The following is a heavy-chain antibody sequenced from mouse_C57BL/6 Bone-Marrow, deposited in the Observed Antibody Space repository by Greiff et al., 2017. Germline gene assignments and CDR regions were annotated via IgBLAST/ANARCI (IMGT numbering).Heavy chain of an antibody. D-gene: IGHD2-3*01. Sequence: QVQLKQSGPGLVAPSQSLSLTCTVSGFSLTSYGVDWVRQPPGKGLEWLGVLWGGGSTTYKSAPMSSLSISTDNSKSQVFLKMTSLQTDDTSMHYGAKHNGYYFYFDYWGQGTTLTVSS. CDR2: LWGGGST. CDR1: GFSLTSYG. J-gene: IGHJ2*01. CDR3: AKHNGYYFYFDY. V-gene: IGHV2-9*01.